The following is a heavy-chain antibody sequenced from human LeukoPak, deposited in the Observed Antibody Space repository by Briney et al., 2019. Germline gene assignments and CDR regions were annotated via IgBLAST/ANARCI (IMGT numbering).Heavy chain of an antibody. CDR1: VDSISSGRYY. CDR2: IYKSEST. D-gene: IGHD2-21*01. J-gene: IGHJ4*02. CDR3: ARDNGGGDFGYYFCY. V-gene: IGHV4-31*03. Sequence: SETLSLTCTLSVDSISSGRYYWSWIRQHPGKGLEWHEYIYKSESTYYHPARKSRVPISAGKSNTQFSLKQTSGTAADTAVFFCARDNGGGDFGYYFCYWGQGTLVTVP.